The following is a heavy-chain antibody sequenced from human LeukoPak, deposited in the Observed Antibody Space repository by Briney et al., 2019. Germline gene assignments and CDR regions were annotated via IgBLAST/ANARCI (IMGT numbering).Heavy chain of an antibody. CDR2: ISAYNGNT. Sequence: ASVKVSCKASGYTFTSYGISWVRQAPGQGLEWMGWISAYNGNTNYAQKLQGRVTMTTDTYTSTAYMELRSLRSDDTAVYYCARDRPDYYCSSTSCSGLDYWGQGTLVTVSS. V-gene: IGHV1-18*01. CDR1: GYTFTSYG. CDR3: ARDRPDYYCSSTSCSGLDY. D-gene: IGHD2-2*01. J-gene: IGHJ4*02.